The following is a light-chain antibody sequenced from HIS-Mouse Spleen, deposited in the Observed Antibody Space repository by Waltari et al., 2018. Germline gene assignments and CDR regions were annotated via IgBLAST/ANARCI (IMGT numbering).Light chain of an antibody. J-gene: IGLJ2*01. CDR1: ALPKKY. Sequence: SYELTQPPSVSVSPGQTARITCSGDALPKKYAYWYQQTSGQAPVLVIYEDSKRPAGLPERFSGSSSGTMATLTISGAQVEDEADYYCYSTDISGNHRVFGGGTKLTVL. V-gene: IGLV3-10*01. CDR3: YSTDISGNHRV. CDR2: EDS.